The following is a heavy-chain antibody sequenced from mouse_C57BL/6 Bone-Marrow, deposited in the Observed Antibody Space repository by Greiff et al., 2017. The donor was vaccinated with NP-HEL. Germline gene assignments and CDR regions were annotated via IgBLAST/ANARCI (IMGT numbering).Heavy chain of an antibody. CDR2: IWRGGST. V-gene: IGHV2-5*01. CDR1: GFSLTSYG. D-gene: IGHD2-4*01. J-gene: IGHJ4*01. CDR3: AQIDMITEAMDY. Sequence: VKLVESGPGLVQPSQSLSITCTVSGFSLTSYGVHWVRQSPGKGLEWLGVIWRGGSTDYNAAFMSRLSITKDNSKSQVFFKMNSLQADDTAIYYCAQIDMITEAMDYWGQGTSVTVSS.